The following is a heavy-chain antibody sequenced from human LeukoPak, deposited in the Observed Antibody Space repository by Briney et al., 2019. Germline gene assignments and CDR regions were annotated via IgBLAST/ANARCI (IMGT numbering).Heavy chain of an antibody. D-gene: IGHD3-10*01. J-gene: IGHJ4*02. CDR1: GGSIMVAAYS. Sequence: SETLSLTCTVSGGSIMVAAYSWSWIRQPPGKGLEWIGYIYYSGRTYYNPSLKSRVTVSVDTSKNQFSLKLSSVTAADTAVYYCARQLWFGELLPRYFDYWGQGTLVTVSS. CDR3: ARQLWFGELLPRYFDY. CDR2: IYYSGRT. V-gene: IGHV4-30-2*03.